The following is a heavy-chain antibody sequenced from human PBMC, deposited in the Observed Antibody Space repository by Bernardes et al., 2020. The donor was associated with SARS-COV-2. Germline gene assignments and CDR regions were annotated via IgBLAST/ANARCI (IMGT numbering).Heavy chain of an antibody. J-gene: IGHJ4*02. V-gene: IGHV3-48*03. CDR2: ISSSGYLT. CDR1: GFMFMTYE. CDR3: ARQHRTSYSFDY. D-gene: IGHD3-10*01. Sequence: SRSLSRGASGFMFMTYEMNWVRHAPVQGLAWLSYISSSGYLTHYADSVKGRFTMSRDYAKNSVDLQMNSLRVEDTGGYYCARQHRTSYSFDYWGRGTLVTVSS.